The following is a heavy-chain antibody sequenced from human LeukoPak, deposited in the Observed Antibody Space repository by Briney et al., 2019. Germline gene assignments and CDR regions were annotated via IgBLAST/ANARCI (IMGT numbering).Heavy chain of an antibody. Sequence: GGSLRLSCAASGFTFGSYAMHWVRQAPDKGLEWVAFIGYGGSDKYYADFVKGRFTISKDNSNNTVYLEINSLRSEDTAVYYCARPLERRLIHYFDFWGPGTLVTVSS. V-gene: IGHV3-30*02. CDR3: ARPLERRLIHYFDF. D-gene: IGHD6-25*01. J-gene: IGHJ4*02. CDR2: IGYGGSDK. CDR1: GFTFGSYA.